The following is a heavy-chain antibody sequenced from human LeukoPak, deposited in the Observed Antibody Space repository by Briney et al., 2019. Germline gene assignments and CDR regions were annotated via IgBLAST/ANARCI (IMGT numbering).Heavy chain of an antibody. V-gene: IGHV4-39*07. CDR2: IYYSEST. Sequence: SSETLSLTCTVSGGSISSSSYYWGWIRQPPGKGLEWIGSIYYSESTYYNPSLKSRVTISVDTSKNQFSLKLSSVTAADTAVYYCARGLSSSAAQFYYYYYYMDVWGKGTTVTVSS. J-gene: IGHJ6*03. D-gene: IGHD6-13*01. CDR3: ARGLSSSAAQFYYYYYYMDV. CDR1: GGSISSSSYY.